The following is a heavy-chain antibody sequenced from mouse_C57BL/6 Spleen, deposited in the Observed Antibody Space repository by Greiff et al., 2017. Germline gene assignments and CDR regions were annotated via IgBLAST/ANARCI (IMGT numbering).Heavy chain of an antibody. CDR1: GYTFTDYY. D-gene: IGHD2-4*01. CDR2: LGPGSGST. Sequence: VHLVESGAELVKPGASVKISCKASGYTFTDYYINWVKQRPGQGLEWIGKLGPGSGSTYYNEKFKGKATLTADKSSSTAYMQLSSLTSEDSAVYFCAREEDDYDEGFADWGQGTLVTVSA. CDR3: AREEDDYDEGFAD. V-gene: IGHV1-77*01. J-gene: IGHJ3*01.